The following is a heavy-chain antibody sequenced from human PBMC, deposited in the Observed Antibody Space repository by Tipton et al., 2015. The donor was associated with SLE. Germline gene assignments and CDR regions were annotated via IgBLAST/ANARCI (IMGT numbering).Heavy chain of an antibody. CDR3: ALWGGPLKEKNWYDP. V-gene: IGHV4-59*01. D-gene: IGHD3-3*01. Sequence: GLVKPSESLSLACNVSGGPISRYHWGWIRHPPGKGLEWVAYIYNDGLTRGNPSLGGRASMSLDTSKNQISLRLTSVTTADTAVYYCALWGGPLKEKNWYDPWGQGSLVTVSS. J-gene: IGHJ5*02. CDR1: GGPISRYH. CDR2: IYNDGLT.